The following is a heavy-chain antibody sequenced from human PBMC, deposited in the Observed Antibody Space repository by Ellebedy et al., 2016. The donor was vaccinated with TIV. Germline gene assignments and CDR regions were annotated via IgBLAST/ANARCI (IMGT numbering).Heavy chain of an antibody. V-gene: IGHV4-39*01. CDR2: IYYSGST. J-gene: IGHJ4*02. Sequence: SETLSLXXTVSGGSISSSSYYWGWIRQPPGKGLEWIGSIYYSGSTYYNPSLKSRVTISVDTSKNQFSLKLSSVTAADTAVYYCARVTRRYCSGGSCYYFDYWGQGTLVTVSS. D-gene: IGHD2-15*01. CDR1: GGSISSSSYY. CDR3: ARVTRRYCSGGSCYYFDY.